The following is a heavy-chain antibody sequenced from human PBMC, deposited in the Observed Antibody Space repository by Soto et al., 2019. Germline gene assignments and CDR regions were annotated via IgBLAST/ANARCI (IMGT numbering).Heavy chain of an antibody. D-gene: IGHD2-15*01. J-gene: IGHJ6*02. CDR2: ISYDGSNK. V-gene: IGHV3-30*18. CDR3: AKEGGKKGYCSGGSCHGMDV. Sequence: PGGSLRLSCAASGFTFRSYAMSWVRQAPGKGLEWVAVISYDGSNKYYADSVKGRFTISRDNSKNTLYLQMNSLRAEDTAVYYCAKEGGKKGYCSGGSCHGMDVWGQGTTVTVSS. CDR1: GFTFRSYA.